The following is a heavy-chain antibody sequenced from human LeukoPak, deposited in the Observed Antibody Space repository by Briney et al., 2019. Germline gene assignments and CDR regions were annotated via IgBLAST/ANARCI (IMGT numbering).Heavy chain of an antibody. Sequence: SETLSLTCTVSGGSISSYYWSWIRQPPGKGLEWIGYIYYSGSTNYNPSLKSRVTISVDTSKNQFSLKLSSVTAADTAVYYCARTIYGGNALYYYYYYYMDVWGKGTTVTVSS. V-gene: IGHV4-59*01. CDR3: ARTIYGGNALYYYYYYYMDV. D-gene: IGHD4-23*01. CDR1: GGSISSYY. CDR2: IYYSGST. J-gene: IGHJ6*03.